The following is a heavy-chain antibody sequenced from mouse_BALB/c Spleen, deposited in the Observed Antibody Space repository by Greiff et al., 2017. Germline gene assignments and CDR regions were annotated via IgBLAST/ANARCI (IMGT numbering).Heavy chain of an antibody. CDR2: IRSKSNNYAT. D-gene: IGHD1-1*01. Sequence: EVMLVESGGGLVQPKGSLKLSCAASGFTFNTYAMNWVRQAPGKGLEWVARIRSKSNNYATYYADSVKDRFTISRDDSQSMLYLQMNNLKTEDTAMYYCVRNYGAYWGQGTLVTVSA. V-gene: IGHV10-1*02. J-gene: IGHJ3*01. CDR1: GFTFNTYA. CDR3: VRNYGAY.